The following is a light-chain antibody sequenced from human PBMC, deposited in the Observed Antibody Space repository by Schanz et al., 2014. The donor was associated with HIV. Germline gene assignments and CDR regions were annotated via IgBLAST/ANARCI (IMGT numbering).Light chain of an antibody. CDR2: RDN. CDR3: ATWDDSLTGFV. J-gene: IGLJ1*01. Sequence: QSVLTQPPSASGPPGQRITISCSGSSSNIATNYVYWYQQLPGMAPKPLIHRDNQRASGVPDRFSGSKSATSASLAISGLRSEDESDYYCATWDDSLTGFVFGSGTKLTVL. CDR1: SSNIATNY. V-gene: IGLV1-47*01.